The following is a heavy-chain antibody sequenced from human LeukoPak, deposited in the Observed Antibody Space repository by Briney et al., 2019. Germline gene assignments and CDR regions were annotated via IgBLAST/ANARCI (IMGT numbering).Heavy chain of an antibody. CDR2: INPNSGGT. V-gene: IGHV1-2*02. CDR1: GYTFTVYY. J-gene: IGHJ4*02. Sequence: GASVTVPFTASGYTFTVYYMHWVRQAPGQGLEWMGWINPNSGGTNYAQKFQGRVTMTRGTSISTAYMELSRLRSDDTAVYYCARGREAAMVTPQVDYWGQGTLVTVSS. CDR3: ARGREAAMVTPQVDY. D-gene: IGHD5-18*01.